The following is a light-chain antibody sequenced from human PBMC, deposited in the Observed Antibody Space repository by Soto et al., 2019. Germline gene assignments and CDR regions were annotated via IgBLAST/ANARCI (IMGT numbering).Light chain of an antibody. CDR2: GAS. J-gene: IGKJ2*01. V-gene: IGKV3-20*01. Sequence: EIVLTQAPGTLSLSPRERATLSCRASQSFSRTYLAWYQQKPGQAPRLLVYGASSRATGIPDRFSGSGSGTDFALTISRLEPEDFAVYSCQLYGSSPPYTFGQGNKLEIK. CDR1: QSFSRTY. CDR3: QLYGSSPPYT.